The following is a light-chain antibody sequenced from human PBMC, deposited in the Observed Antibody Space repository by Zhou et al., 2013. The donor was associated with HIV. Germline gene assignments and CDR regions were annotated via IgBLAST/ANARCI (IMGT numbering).Light chain of an antibody. V-gene: IGKV3-20*01. CDR1: QSVSSSY. Sequence: EIVLTQSPGTLSLSPGERATLSCRASQSVSSSYFAWYQQKPGQAPRLLIYGASSRAADIPDRFSGSGSGTDFTLTISRLEPEDFAVYYCQQYGDSPRFTFGQGTRLEIK. J-gene: IGKJ2*01. CDR2: GAS. CDR3: QQYGDSPRFT.